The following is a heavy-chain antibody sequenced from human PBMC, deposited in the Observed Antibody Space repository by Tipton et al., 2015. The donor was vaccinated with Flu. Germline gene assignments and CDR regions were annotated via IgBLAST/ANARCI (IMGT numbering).Heavy chain of an antibody. D-gene: IGHD2-15*01. CDR3: ARVLLVAATPFDY. CDR2: VYYSGTT. CDR1: GASISSGSYY. V-gene: IGHV4-39*07. J-gene: IGHJ4*02. Sequence: TLSLTCTVSGASISSGSYYWAWIRQPPGKGLEWVGSVYYSGTTYYNPSLKSRVTISVDTSKNQFSLKVSSVTAAATAVYYCARVLLVAATPFDYWGPGILVIVSS.